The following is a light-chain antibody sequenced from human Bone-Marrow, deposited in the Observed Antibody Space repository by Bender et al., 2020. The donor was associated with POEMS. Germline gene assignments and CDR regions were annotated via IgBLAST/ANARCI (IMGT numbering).Light chain of an antibody. CDR2: SNT. Sequence: QSVLTQPPSVSGDPGQRVTLSCTGSSSNIGAPYDVQWYQQLPGTAPKLLIYSNTDRSSGVPDRFSGSKSGSSASLAITGLQSEDEAFYYCQSFDVDLSAFVFGPGTKVFVL. V-gene: IGLV1-40*01. CDR3: QSFDVDLSAFV. J-gene: IGLJ1*01. CDR1: SSNIGAPYD.